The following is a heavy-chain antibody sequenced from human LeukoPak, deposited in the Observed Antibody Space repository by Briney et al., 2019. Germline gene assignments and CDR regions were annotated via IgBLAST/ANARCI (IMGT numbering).Heavy chain of an antibody. CDR3: ARGLRGIMIRGAITDLNWFDA. D-gene: IGHD3-10*01. V-gene: IGHV4-30-4*01. CDR2: IYHSGST. J-gene: IGHJ5*02. Sequence: SQTLSLTCTVSGGSISSGDYYWTWVRQPPGKGLEWIGYIYHSGSTHYNSSLKSRLTISVDTSKNQFYLKLSSVTAAATDVYYCARGLRGIMIRGAITDLNWFDAWGQGTLVIVSS. CDR1: GGSISSGDYY.